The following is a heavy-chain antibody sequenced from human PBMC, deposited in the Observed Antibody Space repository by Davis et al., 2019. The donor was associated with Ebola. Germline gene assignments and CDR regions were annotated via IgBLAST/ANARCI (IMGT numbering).Heavy chain of an antibody. V-gene: IGHV1-69*04. CDR1: GGTFTNYA. D-gene: IGHD2-15*01. J-gene: IGHJ4*02. CDR2: IIPVVDTK. CDR3: ARGIYCSGGSCYSFDY. Sequence: AASVKVSCKTSGGTFTNYAVNWVRQAPGQGLEWMGRIIPVVDTKDYAQKFQGRVTITRDTSASTAYMELSSLRSEDTAVYYCARGIYCSGGSCYSFDYWGQGTLVTVSS.